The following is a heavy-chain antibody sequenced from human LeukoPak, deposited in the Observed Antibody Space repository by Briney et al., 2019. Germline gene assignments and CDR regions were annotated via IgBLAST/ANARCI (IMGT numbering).Heavy chain of an antibody. D-gene: IGHD3-10*01. CDR1: GYTFTSYA. J-gene: IGHJ4*02. CDR3: AREKPPRYYGSGSYPRGAFDY. V-gene: IGHV7-4-1*02. CDR2: INTNTGNP. Sequence: GASVKVSCKASGYTFTSYAMNWVRQAPGQGLEWMGWINTNTGNPTYAQGFTGRFVFSLDTSVSTAYLQISGLKAEDTAVYYCAREKPPRYYGSGSYPRGAFDYWGQGTLVTVSS.